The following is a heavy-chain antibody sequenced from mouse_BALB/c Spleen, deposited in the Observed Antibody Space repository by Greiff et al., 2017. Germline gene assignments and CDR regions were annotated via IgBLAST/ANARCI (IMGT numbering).Heavy chain of an antibody. D-gene: IGHD2-10*01. J-gene: IGHJ3*01. CDR3: ARHRSPYYGNYEGFAY. CDR2: ISSGGGST. Sequence: EVKLMESGGGLVKPGGSLKLSCAASGFAFSSYDMSWVRQTPEKRLEWVAYISSGGGSTYYPDTVKGRFTISRDNAKNTLYLQMSSLKSEDTAMYYCARHRSPYYGNYEGFAYWGQGTLVTVSA. CDR1: GFAFSSYD. V-gene: IGHV5-12-1*01.